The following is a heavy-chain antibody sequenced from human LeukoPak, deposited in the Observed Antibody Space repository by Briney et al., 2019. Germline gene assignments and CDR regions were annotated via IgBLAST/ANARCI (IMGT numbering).Heavy chain of an antibody. Sequence: GGSLRLSCAASGFTFSSYGMHWVRQAPGKGLEWVSYISSSSSTIYYADSVKGRFTISRDNAKNSLYLQMNSLRAEDTAVYYCARDSAGIAAADYFDYWGQGTLVTVSS. CDR1: GFTFSSYG. J-gene: IGHJ4*02. CDR3: ARDSAGIAAADYFDY. D-gene: IGHD6-13*01. V-gene: IGHV3-48*01. CDR2: ISSSSSTI.